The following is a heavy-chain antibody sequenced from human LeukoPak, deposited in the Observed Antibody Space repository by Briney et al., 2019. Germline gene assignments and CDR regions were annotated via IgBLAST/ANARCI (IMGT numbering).Heavy chain of an antibody. D-gene: IGHD2-2*01. Sequence: SETLSLTCTVSGSGYSISSSSYYWGWIRQPPGKGLEWIGSIYYSGSTYYNPSLKSRVTISVDTSKNQFSLKLSSVTAADTAVYYCAVGYCSSTSCSPVGYWGQGTLVTVSS. CDR3: AVGYCSSTSCSPVGY. J-gene: IGHJ4*02. V-gene: IGHV4-39*01. CDR1: GSGYSISSSSYY. CDR2: IYYSGST.